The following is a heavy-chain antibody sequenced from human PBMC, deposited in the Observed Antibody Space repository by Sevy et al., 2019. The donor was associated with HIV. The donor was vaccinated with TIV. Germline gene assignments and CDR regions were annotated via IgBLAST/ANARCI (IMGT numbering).Heavy chain of an antibody. D-gene: IGHD3-3*01. CDR2: TYYRSKWYN. V-gene: IGHV6-1*01. CDR1: GESVSTNSAV. Sequence: KQSQTLSLTCAISGESVSTNSAVWNWIRQSPSRGLEWLGRTYYRSKWYNDYSVSLKGRLTITPDTSKNQFSLRLKSVTADHTVVYFCARAGATIFGIVTMSFDVWGQGTLVTVSS. J-gene: IGHJ4*02. CDR3: ARAGATIFGIVTMSFDV.